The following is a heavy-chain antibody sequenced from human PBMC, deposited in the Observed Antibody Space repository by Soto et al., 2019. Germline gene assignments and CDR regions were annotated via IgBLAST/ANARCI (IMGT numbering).Heavy chain of an antibody. CDR2: ISYDESKK. CDR1: GFTFSPYG. J-gene: IGHJ4*02. CDR3: AKDYYRRYSYAPDY. V-gene: IGHV3-30*18. Sequence: QLQLVESGGGVVQPGRSLRLSCAASGFTFSPYGIHWVRQAPGKGLEWVSLISYDESKKFYAESVKGRFTISRDNSKNTVYLQINSLRGEDTSVYYCAKDYYRRYSYAPDYWGQGTLVTVSS. D-gene: IGHD5-18*01.